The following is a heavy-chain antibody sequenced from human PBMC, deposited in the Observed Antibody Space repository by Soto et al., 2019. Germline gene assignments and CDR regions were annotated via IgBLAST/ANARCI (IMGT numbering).Heavy chain of an antibody. Sequence: ASVKVSCKASGGTFSSYTISWVRQAPGQGLEWMGRIIPILGIANYAQKFQGRVTITADKSTSTAYMELSSLRSEDTAVYYCARDSLSGYYMDVWGKGTKVTVSS. J-gene: IGHJ6*03. D-gene: IGHD1-26*01. V-gene: IGHV1-69*04. CDR1: GGTFSSYT. CDR3: ARDSLSGYYMDV. CDR2: IIPILGIA.